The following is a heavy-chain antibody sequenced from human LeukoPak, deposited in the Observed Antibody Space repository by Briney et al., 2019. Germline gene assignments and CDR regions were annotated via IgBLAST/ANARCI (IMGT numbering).Heavy chain of an antibody. J-gene: IGHJ3*01. CDR2: IGDSGGNT. Sequence: GGSLGLSCAASGFTFSNYAMSWVRQAPGRGLEWVATIGDSGGNTYYADSVKGRFTISRDNSKSTLHLQMNSLRAEDMAVYYCAKDRRYSNDAFDVWGQGTMVTVSS. CDR3: AKDRRYSNDAFDV. CDR1: GFTFSNYA. D-gene: IGHD6-13*01. V-gene: IGHV3-23*01.